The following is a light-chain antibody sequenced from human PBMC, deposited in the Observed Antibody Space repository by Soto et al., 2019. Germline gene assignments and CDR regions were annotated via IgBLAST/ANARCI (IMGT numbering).Light chain of an antibody. V-gene: IGLV2-14*01. CDR2: EVS. J-gene: IGLJ2*01. CDR3: SSYTSSGPHVV. CDR1: SSDVGGYNY. Sequence: QSALTQPASVSGSPGQSITISCTGTSSDVGGYNYAPWYQHHPGKAPKLMIYEVSNRPSGVSDCFSGSKSGNTASLTISWLQSEDEADFCCSSYTSSGPHVVFGRGTKVTVL.